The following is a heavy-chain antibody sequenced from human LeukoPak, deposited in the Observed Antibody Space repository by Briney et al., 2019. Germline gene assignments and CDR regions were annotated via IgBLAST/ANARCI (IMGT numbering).Heavy chain of an antibody. V-gene: IGHV3-23*01. J-gene: IGHJ4*02. CDR2: ISGSGGST. D-gene: IGHD5-12*01. CDR3: VKMSGFIVATTFFDY. Sequence: PGGSLRLSCAASGFTFSSYAMSWVRQAPGKGLEWVSAISGSGGSTYYADSVKGRFTISRDNSKNTLYLQMNSLRAEDTAVYYCVKMSGFIVATTFFDYWGQGTLVTVSS. CDR1: GFTFSSYA.